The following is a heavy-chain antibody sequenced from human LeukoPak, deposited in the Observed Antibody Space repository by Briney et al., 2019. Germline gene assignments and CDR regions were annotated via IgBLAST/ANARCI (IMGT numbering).Heavy chain of an antibody. CDR1: GYTFTGYY. D-gene: IGHD6-13*01. V-gene: IGHV1-2*02. J-gene: IGHJ6*03. CDR2: INPNSGGT. CDR3: ARDRGYSSSWYSYYYYMDV. Sequence: ASVKVSCKASGYTFTGYYMHWVRQAPGQGLEWMGWINPNSGGTNYAQKFQGRVTMTRDTSISTAYMELSRLRSDDTAVYYCARDRGYSSSWYSYYYYMDVWGKGTTVTISS.